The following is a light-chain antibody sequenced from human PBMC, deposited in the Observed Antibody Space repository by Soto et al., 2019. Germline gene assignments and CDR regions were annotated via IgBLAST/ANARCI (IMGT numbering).Light chain of an antibody. V-gene: IGKV3-20*01. CDR3: QQYGTSPWT. CDR1: QSISSSF. CDR2: GAS. J-gene: IGKJ1*01. Sequence: EIVLTQSPGTLSLSPGESATLCCRASQSISSSFFAWYQHKPGQAPRLLIYGASSRATGIPDTFSGSGSGIDFTLTISRLEPGDFAVYYCQQYGTSPWTFGQGTKVDI.